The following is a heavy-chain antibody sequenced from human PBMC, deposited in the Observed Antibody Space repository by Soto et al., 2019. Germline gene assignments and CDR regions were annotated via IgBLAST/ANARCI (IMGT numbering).Heavy chain of an antibody. CDR2: ISSSSSYI. D-gene: IGHD3-3*01. Sequence: GGSLRLSCAASGFTFSSYSMNWVRQAPGKGLEWVSSISSSSSYIYYADSVKGRFTISRDNAKNSLYLQMNSLRAEDTAVYYCARDGFLYDFWSGSDYYYGMHVWGQGTTVTVSS. CDR1: GFTFSSYS. CDR3: ARDGFLYDFWSGSDYYYGMHV. V-gene: IGHV3-21*01. J-gene: IGHJ6*02.